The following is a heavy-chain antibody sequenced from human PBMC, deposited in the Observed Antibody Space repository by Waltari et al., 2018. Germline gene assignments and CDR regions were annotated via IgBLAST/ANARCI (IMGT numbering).Heavy chain of an antibody. D-gene: IGHD6-13*01. Sequence: QVQLVQSGAEVKKPGSSVKVSCKASGGTFSSYAISWVRQAPGQGLEWMGGIIPIFGTANYAQKFQGRVTITADESTSTSYMELSSLRAEDTALYYCAKDYGSSWASHDAFDIWGQGTMVTVSS. CDR2: IIPIFGTA. J-gene: IGHJ3*02. CDR1: GGTFSSYA. V-gene: IGHV1-69*13. CDR3: AKDYGSSWASHDAFDI.